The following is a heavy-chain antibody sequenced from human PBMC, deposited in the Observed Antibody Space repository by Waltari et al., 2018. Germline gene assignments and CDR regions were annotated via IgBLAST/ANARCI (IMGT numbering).Heavy chain of an antibody. V-gene: IGHV3-23*04. CDR1: GFRFSNYA. Sequence: EVQLVESGGGSVQSGGSLRLSCEGSGFRFSNYAMSWARQAPGKGLEWVSSITGDGDNTYDADSVRGRFTISRDNSKNTLSLQMNSLRAEDTATYYCAKVPYNDFWTGYFFFDLWGQGTLVSVSS. CDR3: AKVPYNDFWTGYFFFDL. CDR2: ITGDGDNT. D-gene: IGHD3-3*01. J-gene: IGHJ4*02.